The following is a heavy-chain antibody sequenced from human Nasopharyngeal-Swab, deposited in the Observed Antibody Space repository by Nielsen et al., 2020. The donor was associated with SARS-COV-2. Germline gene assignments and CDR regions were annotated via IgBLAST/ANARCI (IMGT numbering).Heavy chain of an antibody. CDR3: ARDGLDYDFWSAYFMDV. CDR2: ISSSSSYI. D-gene: IGHD3-3*01. CDR1: GFTFNNYN. Sequence: SCAASGFTFNNYNFNWVRQAPGQGLEWVSSISSSSSYIYYADSVKGRFTISRDNAKNSLYLQMNSLRAEDTAVYYCARDGLDYDFWSAYFMDVWGQGTTVTVSS. J-gene: IGHJ6*02. V-gene: IGHV3-21*01.